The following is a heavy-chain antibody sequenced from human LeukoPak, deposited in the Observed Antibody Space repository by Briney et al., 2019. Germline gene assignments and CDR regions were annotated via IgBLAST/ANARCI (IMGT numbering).Heavy chain of an antibody. CDR3: ARDPESSSFDL. D-gene: IGHD6-13*01. CDR2: IDQGGSVR. V-gene: IGHV3-7*01. Sequence: GGSLRLSCAASGFSFSTYWMRWVRQTPEKGLEFVANIDQGGSVRNYMDSLKGRCTISRDNAKKSLYLEINSLRADDTAVYYCARDPESSSFDLWGRGALVTVSS. J-gene: IGHJ4*02. CDR1: GFSFSTYW.